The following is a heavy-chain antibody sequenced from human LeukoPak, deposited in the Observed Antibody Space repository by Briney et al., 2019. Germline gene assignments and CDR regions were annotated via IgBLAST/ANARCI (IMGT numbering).Heavy chain of an antibody. Sequence: GGSLRLSCAASGFTFSSYNMNWVRQAPGKGLEWVSYVSSSGGTTYYADSVKGRFTISRDNAKNSLYLQMNSLRAEDTAVYYCARVSINDYYDSSGYPSILYYFDYWGQGTLVTVSS. J-gene: IGHJ4*02. CDR3: ARVSINDYYDSSGYPSILYYFDY. CDR1: GFTFSSYN. V-gene: IGHV3-48*04. D-gene: IGHD3-22*01. CDR2: VSSSGGTT.